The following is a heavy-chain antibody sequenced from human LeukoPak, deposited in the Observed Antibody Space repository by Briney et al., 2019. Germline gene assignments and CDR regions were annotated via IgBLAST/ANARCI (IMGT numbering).Heavy chain of an antibody. J-gene: IGHJ4*02. V-gene: IGHV3-30*02. CDR2: IRYDGSNK. Sequence: GGSLRLSCAASGFTFSSYGMHWVRQAPGKGLEWVAFIRYDGSNKYYADSVKGRFTISRDNSKNTLYLQMNSLRAEDTAAYYCAKDLQTHSSRWPYYFDYWGQGTLVTVSS. CDR3: AKDLQTHSSRWPYYFDY. D-gene: IGHD6-13*01. CDR1: GFTFSSYG.